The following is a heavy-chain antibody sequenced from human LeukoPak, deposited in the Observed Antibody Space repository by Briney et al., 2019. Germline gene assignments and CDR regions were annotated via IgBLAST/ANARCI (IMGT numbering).Heavy chain of an antibody. J-gene: IGHJ3*02. V-gene: IGHV3-23*01. CDR3: AKDQLSAAGTDAFDI. Sequence: GGSLRLSCAASGFTVSSNYMSWVRQAPGKGLEWVSAISGSGGSTYYADSVKGRFTISRDNSKNTLYLQMNSLRAEDTAVYYCAKDQLSAAGTDAFDIWGQGTMVTVSS. CDR1: GFTVSSNY. D-gene: IGHD6-13*01. CDR2: ISGSGGST.